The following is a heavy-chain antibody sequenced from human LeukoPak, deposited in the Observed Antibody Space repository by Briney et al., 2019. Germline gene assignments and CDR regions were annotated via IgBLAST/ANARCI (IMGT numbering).Heavy chain of an antibody. CDR1: GFTFSSYA. CDR3: ARGRQLWLADY. V-gene: IGHV3-30-3*01. Sequence: PRRSLRLSCAASGFTFSSYAMHWVRQAPRKGLELAAVISYDGGNKYYADSVKSRFTISRDNSKNMLYLQVNSLRAEDTAVYYCARGRQLWLADYWGQGTLVSVSS. J-gene: IGHJ4*02. D-gene: IGHD5-18*01. CDR2: ISYDGGNK.